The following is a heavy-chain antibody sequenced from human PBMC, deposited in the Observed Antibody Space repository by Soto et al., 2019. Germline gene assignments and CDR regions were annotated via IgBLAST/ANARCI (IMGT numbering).Heavy chain of an antibody. CDR2: INHSGST. CDR3: ARGRGEKGQQLVQVVDY. Sequence: QVQLQQWGAGLLKPSETLSLTCAVYGGSFSGYYWSWIRQPPGKGLEWIGEINHSGSTNYNPSLKSRVTISVDTSKNQFSLKLSSVTAVDPAVYYCARGRGEKGQQLVQVVDYWGQGTLVTVSS. V-gene: IGHV4-34*01. J-gene: IGHJ4*02. D-gene: IGHD6-13*01. CDR1: GGSFSGYY.